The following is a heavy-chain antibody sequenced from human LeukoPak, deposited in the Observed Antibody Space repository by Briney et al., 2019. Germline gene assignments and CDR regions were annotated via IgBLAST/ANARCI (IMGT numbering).Heavy chain of an antibody. CDR1: GFTFSSYA. V-gene: IGHV3-23*01. CDR3: AKAGPRITMVRGATFIDY. D-gene: IGHD3-10*01. Sequence: GGSLRLSCAASGFTFSSYAMSWVRQAPGKGLEWVSAISGSGGSTYYADSVKGRFTISRDNSKNTLYLQMNSLRAKDTAVYYCAKAGPRITMVRGATFIDYWGQGTLVTVSS. CDR2: ISGSGGST. J-gene: IGHJ4*02.